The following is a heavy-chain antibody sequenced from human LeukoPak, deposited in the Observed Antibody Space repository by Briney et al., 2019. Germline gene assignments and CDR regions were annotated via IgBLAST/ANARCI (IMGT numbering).Heavy chain of an antibody. V-gene: IGHV3-7*01. CDR3: ARGRRDSYGCYYYMDV. CDR1: GFTFSSYG. D-gene: IGHD5-18*01. CDR2: IKQDGSEK. J-gene: IGHJ6*03. Sequence: GGSLRLSCAASGFTFSSYGMHWVRQAPGKGLEWVANIKQDGSEKYYVDSVKGRFTISRDNAKNSLYLQMNSLRAEDTAVYYCARGRRDSYGCYYYMDVWGKGTTVTVSS.